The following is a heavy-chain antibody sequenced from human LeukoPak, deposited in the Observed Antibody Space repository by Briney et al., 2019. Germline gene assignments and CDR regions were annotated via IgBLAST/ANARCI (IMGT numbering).Heavy chain of an antibody. CDR1: GFTFSNAW. D-gene: IGHD3-10*01. CDR3: ARTSARGAQFDY. V-gene: IGHV4-4*07. Sequence: GSLRLSCAASGFTFSNAWMSWVRQAPGKGLEWIGRIYSSGSTNYNPSLKTRVTMSLDTSKNQFSLNLTTVTAADTAVYYCARTSARGAQFDYWGQGTLVTVSS. J-gene: IGHJ4*02. CDR2: IYSSGST.